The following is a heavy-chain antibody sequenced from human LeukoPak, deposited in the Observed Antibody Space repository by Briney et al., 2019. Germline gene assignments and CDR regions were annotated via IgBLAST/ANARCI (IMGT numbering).Heavy chain of an antibody. CDR3: AASGAWSRWYEYYFDY. V-gene: IGHV4-4*02. Sequence: SGTLSLTCAVSGGSISSSNWWSWVRQPPGKGLEWIGEIYHSGSTNYNPSLKSRVTISVDKSKNQFSLKLSSVTAADTAVYYCAASGAWSRWYEYYFDYWGQGTLGTVSS. CDR2: IYHSGST. J-gene: IGHJ4*01. CDR1: GGSISSSNW. D-gene: IGHD6-13*01.